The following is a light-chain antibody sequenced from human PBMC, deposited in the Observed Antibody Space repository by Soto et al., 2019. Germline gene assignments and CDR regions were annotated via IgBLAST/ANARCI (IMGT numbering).Light chain of an antibody. CDR2: KAS. Sequence: DSQMTQYPSTLSASVGDRVTITCRASQSISTWLAWYQQKPGKAPKILISKASTLQSGVPPRFSGSGSETEFTLTSSSLQADDFATYYCQQYESYPMTCGGGPKVEIK. CDR3: QQYESYPMT. V-gene: IGKV1-5*03. J-gene: IGKJ4*02. CDR1: QSISTW.